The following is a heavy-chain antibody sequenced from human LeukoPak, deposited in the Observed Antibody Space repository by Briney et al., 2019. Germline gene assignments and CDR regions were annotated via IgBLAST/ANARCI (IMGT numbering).Heavy chain of an antibody. D-gene: IGHD3-10*01. Sequence: SETLSLTCTVSGGSIGSYYWSWLRQPAGKGLEWIGRIYTSGSTNYNPSLKSRVTISVDTSKNQFSLKLSSVTAADTAVYYCARSKDTYYYGSGSYSPSVGFDYWGQGTLVTVSS. V-gene: IGHV4-4*07. CDR3: ARSKDTYYYGSGSYSPSVGFDY. CDR2: IYTSGST. J-gene: IGHJ4*02. CDR1: GGSIGSYY.